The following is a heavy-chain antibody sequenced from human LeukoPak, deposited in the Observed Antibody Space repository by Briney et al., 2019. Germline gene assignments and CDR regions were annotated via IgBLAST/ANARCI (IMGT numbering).Heavy chain of an antibody. Sequence: TGGSLRLSCAASGFTFSSYAMSWVRQAPGKGLEWVSAISGSGGSTYYADSVKGRFTISRDNSKNTLYLQMNSLRAEDTAVYYCAKWSWGSYQLFDYWGQGTLVTVSS. CDR3: AKWSWGSYQLFDY. D-gene: IGHD3-16*02. CDR1: GFTFSSYA. J-gene: IGHJ4*02. CDR2: ISGSGGST. V-gene: IGHV3-23*01.